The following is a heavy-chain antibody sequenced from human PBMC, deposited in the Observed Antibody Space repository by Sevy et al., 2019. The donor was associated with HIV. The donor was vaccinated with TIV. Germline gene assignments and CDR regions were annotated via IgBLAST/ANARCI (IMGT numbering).Heavy chain of an antibody. CDR2: FDPEDDET. D-gene: IGHD3-22*01. Sequence: ALVKVSCKVSGYTLTEFAMHWVRQAPGKGLEWMGTFDPEDDETMYAQKFQGRLTLTEDTSTDTAYMELSSLRSEDTAVYYCATTKDYYETSGYPVDYWGQGTLVTVSS. CDR1: GYTLTEFA. V-gene: IGHV1-24*01. CDR3: ATTKDYYETSGYPVDY. J-gene: IGHJ4*02.